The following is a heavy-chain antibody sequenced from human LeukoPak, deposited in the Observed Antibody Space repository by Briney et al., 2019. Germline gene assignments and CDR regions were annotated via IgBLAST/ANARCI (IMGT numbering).Heavy chain of an antibody. CDR1: GFSFSTYN. CDR2: ITGSGGST. V-gene: IGHV3-23*01. D-gene: IGHD3-16*01. J-gene: IGHJ5*02. Sequence: GGSLRLSCEASGFSFSTYNMNWVRQAPGKGLEWVSGITGSGGSTYYAGSVKGRFTISRDNSKNTLYLQVNSLRAEDTAVYYCAKDDGLIMFSSWGQGTLVTVSS. CDR3: AKDDGLIMFSS.